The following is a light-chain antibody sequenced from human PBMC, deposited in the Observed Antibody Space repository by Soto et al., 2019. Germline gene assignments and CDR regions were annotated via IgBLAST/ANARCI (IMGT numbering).Light chain of an antibody. J-gene: IGKJ5*01. Sequence: EIVLTQSPGTLSLSPGERATLSCRASRSVSSSYLAWYQQKPGQAPRLLIYGASSRAPGIPDRFSGSESGTDFTLTISRLEPEDFAVYYCQQYGSSPPITFGQGTRLEIK. CDR2: GAS. V-gene: IGKV3-20*01. CDR1: RSVSSSY. CDR3: QQYGSSPPIT.